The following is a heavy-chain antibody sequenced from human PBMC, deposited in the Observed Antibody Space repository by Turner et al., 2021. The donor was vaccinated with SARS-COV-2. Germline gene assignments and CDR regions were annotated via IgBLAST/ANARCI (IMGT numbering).Heavy chain of an antibody. J-gene: IGHJ6*02. V-gene: IGHV3-30*19. CDR1: GFTFSSYG. CDR3: ARDRIIWDRGVYYYYGMDV. CDR2: IWYDGSNK. D-gene: IGHD1-26*01. Sequence: QVQLVESGGGVVQPGRSLRLSCAASGFTFSSYGMHWVRQAPGKGLEWVAVIWYDGSNKYYADSVKGRFTISRDNSKNTLYLQMNSLRAEDTAVYYCARDRIIWDRGVYYYYGMDVWGQGTTVTVSS.